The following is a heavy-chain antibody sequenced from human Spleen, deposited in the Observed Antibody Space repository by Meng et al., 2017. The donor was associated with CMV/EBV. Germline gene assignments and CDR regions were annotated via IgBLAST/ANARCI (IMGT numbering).Heavy chain of an antibody. V-gene: IGHV3-23*01. J-gene: IGHJ4*02. D-gene: IGHD3-16*02. CDR3: AKDWVGDYIWGSYRAHLDH. CDR2: ISDTGDST. Sequence: GGSLRLSCAASGLPFNSYALSWVRQAPGKGLEWVSGISDTGDSTHYADSVKGRFTISRDNSDDTLYLHMNSLRAEDTALYYCAKDWVGDYIWGSYRAHLDHWGQGTLVTVSS. CDR1: GLPFNSYA.